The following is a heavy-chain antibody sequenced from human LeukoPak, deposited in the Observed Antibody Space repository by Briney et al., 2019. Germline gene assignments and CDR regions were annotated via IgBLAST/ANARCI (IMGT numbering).Heavy chain of an antibody. CDR3: VRDSLTWPYYMDV. D-gene: IGHD3-9*01. Sequence: PSETLSLTCTVSGGPISNNYWSWIRQSAGEGLEWIGRMSSSGDINYNPSLKSRVTMSVDTSKNQFSLKLTSVTAADTAVYYCVRDSLTWPYYMDVWGKGIAVTVSS. CDR1: GGPISNNY. V-gene: IGHV4-4*07. J-gene: IGHJ6*03. CDR2: MSSSGDI.